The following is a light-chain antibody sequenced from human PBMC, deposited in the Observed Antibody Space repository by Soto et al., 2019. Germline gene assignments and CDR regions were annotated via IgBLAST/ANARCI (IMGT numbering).Light chain of an antibody. J-gene: IGLJ2*01. CDR3: SSYAGSNNVL. CDR2: EVN. Sequence: QSVLTQPPSASGSPGQSVTISCTGTSSDVGGYDYVSWYQQHPGKAPKLMISEVNKRPSGVPDRFSGSKSGNTASLTVSGLQAEDEADYYCSSYAGSNNVLFGGGTQLTVL. V-gene: IGLV2-8*01. CDR1: SSDVGGYDY.